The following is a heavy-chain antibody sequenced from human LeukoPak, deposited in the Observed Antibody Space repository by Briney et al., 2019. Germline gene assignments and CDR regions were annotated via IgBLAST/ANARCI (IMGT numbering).Heavy chain of an antibody. D-gene: IGHD3-10*01. Sequence: GGSLRLSCAASGFTFSSNAMSWVRQAPGKGLEWVSAITGSGATTYYADSVKGRFTISRDNSKTTLYLQMDSLRAEDTAVYYCAKGFGSSFYYGVDVWGQGTTVTVSS. J-gene: IGHJ6*02. CDR2: ITGSGATT. CDR1: GFTFSSNA. V-gene: IGHV3-23*01. CDR3: AKGFGSSFYYGVDV.